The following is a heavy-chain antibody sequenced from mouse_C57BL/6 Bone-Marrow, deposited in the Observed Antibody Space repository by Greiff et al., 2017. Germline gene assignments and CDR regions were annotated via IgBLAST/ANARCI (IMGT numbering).Heavy chain of an antibody. CDR2: IRSKSNNYAT. Sequence: EVQLVESGGGLVQPKGSLKLSCAASGFSFNTYAMNWVRQAPGKGLEWVARIRSKSNNYATYYADSVKDRFTISRDDSESMLYLQMNNLKTEDTAMYYCVRQSNLKYFDVWGTGTTVTVSS. D-gene: IGHD2-5*01. V-gene: IGHV10-1*01. CDR1: GFSFNTYA. J-gene: IGHJ1*03. CDR3: VRQSNLKYFDV.